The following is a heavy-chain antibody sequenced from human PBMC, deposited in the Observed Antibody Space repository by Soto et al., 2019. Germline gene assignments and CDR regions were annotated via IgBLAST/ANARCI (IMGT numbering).Heavy chain of an antibody. CDR2: TYSSGST. V-gene: IGHV4-59*01. CDR3: ARGSGNPFDY. J-gene: IGHJ4*02. D-gene: IGHD2-15*01. Sequence: SETLSLTCSVSGGSMNTYYWSWIRQPPGKGLEWIGYTYSSGSTNYKLSLKSQVVFSLDTSKNQFSLKLSSVTAADTAVYYCARGSGNPFDYWGQGTRATSPQ. CDR1: GGSMNTYY.